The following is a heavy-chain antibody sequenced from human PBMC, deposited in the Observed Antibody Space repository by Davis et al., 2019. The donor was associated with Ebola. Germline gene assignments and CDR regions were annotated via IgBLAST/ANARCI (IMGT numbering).Heavy chain of an antibody. CDR2: IYYGGTT. D-gene: IGHD6-6*01. V-gene: IGHV4-59*01. Sequence: SETLSLTCTVSGGSMSSYYWSWIRQPPGKGLEWIGNIYYGGTTNYNPSLKSRVTISGDTSKNQFSLNVNSVTAADTAVYYCARGESSSSLYYYYGMDVWGQGTTVTVSS. CDR1: GGSMSSYY. CDR3: ARGESSSSLYYYYGMDV. J-gene: IGHJ6*02.